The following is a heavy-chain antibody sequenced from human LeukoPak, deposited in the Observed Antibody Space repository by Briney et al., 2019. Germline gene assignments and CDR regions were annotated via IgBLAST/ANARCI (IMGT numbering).Heavy chain of an antibody. V-gene: IGHV3-11*06. CDR1: GFTFSDHY. CDR3: AREVWFDP. J-gene: IGHJ5*02. Sequence: GGSLRLSCAASGFTFSDHYMTWIRQAPGKGLEWVSYITNSGRDADYSDSVRGRFTTSRDNAKNSLYLQMNSLRAEDTAVYYCAREVWFDPWGQGTLVTVSS. CDR2: ITNSGRDA.